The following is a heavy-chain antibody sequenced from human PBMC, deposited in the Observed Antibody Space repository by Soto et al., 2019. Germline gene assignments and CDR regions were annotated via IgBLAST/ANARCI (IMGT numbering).Heavy chain of an antibody. CDR3: AHHNYDASGYYPLDAFDI. CDR1: GFSLSTSGVG. J-gene: IGHJ3*02. V-gene: IGHV2-5*01. CDR2: SYWNDDQ. D-gene: IGHD3-22*01. Sequence: SGPTLVNPTQTLTLTCTFSGFSLSTSGVGVVWIRQPPGKALEWLALSYWNDDQRYSPSLKSRLTITKDTSKNQVVLTMTNMDPVDTATYYCAHHNYDASGYYPLDAFDIWGQGTMVTVSS.